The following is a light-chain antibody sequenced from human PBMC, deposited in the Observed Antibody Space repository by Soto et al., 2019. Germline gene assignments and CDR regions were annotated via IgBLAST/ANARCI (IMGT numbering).Light chain of an antibody. CDR3: AAWDDSLNGWV. CDR1: SSNIGSHT. Sequence: QSVLTQPPSASGTPGQRVTISCSGSSSNIGSHTVNWYQQLPGTAPKLLICSNNQRPSGVPDRFSGSKSGPSASLAISGLQSEDEADYYCAAWDDSLNGWVFGGGTKLTVL. CDR2: SNN. V-gene: IGLV1-44*01. J-gene: IGLJ3*02.